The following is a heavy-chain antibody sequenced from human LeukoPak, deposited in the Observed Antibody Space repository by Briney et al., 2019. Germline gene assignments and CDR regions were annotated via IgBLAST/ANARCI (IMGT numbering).Heavy chain of an antibody. J-gene: IGHJ6*02. V-gene: IGHV4-34*01. CDR3: ARMLGVGGYYGMDV. Sequence: SETLSLTCAVYGGSFSGYYWSWIRQPPGKGLEWIGEINHSGSTNYNPSLKSRVTISVDTSKNQFSLKLSSVTAADTAVYYCARMLGVGGYYGMDVWGQGTTVTVSS. CDR2: INHSGST. D-gene: IGHD3-3*01. CDR1: GGSFSGYY.